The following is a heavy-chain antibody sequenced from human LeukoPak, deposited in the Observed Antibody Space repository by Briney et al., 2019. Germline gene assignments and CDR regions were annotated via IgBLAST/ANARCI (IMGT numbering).Heavy chain of an antibody. CDR2: VHYGGNT. D-gene: IGHD5-12*01. Sequence: PSETLSLTCTVSGGSISSYYWSWIRQPPGKGLEWIAYVHYGGNTNHSPSLKSRLTTSVDTSKNQFSLKLSSVTAADTAVYYCARSRYSGYVYDAFDIWGQGTMVTVSS. V-gene: IGHV4-59*08. J-gene: IGHJ3*02. CDR3: ARSRYSGYVYDAFDI. CDR1: GGSISSYY.